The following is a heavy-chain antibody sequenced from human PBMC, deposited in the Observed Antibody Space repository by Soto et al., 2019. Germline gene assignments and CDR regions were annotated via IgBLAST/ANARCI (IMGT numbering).Heavy chain of an antibody. CDR1: GFTFSSYG. CDR2: IWYDGSSK. D-gene: IGHD3-10*01. J-gene: IGHJ6*02. V-gene: IGHV3-33*01. CDR3: ARDEGLGVNYYYYGMDV. Sequence: QVQLVESGGGVVQPGRSLRLSCAASGFTFSSYGMHWVRQAPGKGLEWVAVIWYDGSSKYYADSVKGRFTISRDNPKNTLYLQMNSLRAEDTAVYYCARDEGLGVNYYYYGMDVWGQGTTVTVSS.